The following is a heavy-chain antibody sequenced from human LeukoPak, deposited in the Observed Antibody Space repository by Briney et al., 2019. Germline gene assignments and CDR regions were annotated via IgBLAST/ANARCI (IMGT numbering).Heavy chain of an antibody. CDR1: GGSISSSAYY. D-gene: IGHD3-10*01. V-gene: IGHV4-39*01. CDR3: ASVRRGFGESSKYYAYYYMGV. CDR2: TYYSGST. J-gene: IGHJ6*03. Sequence: ASETLSLTCSVSGGSISSSAYYWGWIRQPPGKGLEWIRNTYYSGSTYYNPSLKSRVTISLNTSRNQFSLELISVTAADTAVYYCASVRRGFGESSKYYAYYYMGVWGKGTTVTISS.